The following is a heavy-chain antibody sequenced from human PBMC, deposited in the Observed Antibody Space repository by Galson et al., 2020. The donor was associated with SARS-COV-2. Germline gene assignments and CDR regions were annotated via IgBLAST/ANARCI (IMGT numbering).Heavy chain of an antibody. V-gene: IGHV4-38-2*01. J-gene: IGHJ2*01. CDR2: IYPSGST. CDR3: ARQGVNMIVLVTVPGWFFDL. D-gene: IGHD3-22*01. Sequence: SETLSLTCAVSGYSISTTNYWGWVRQPPGKGLEWIGSIYPSGSTYYNPSLKSRVTISLDTSRNQFSLTLHSVTAADTALDYCARQGVNMIVLVTVPGWFFDLWGRGTLVTVSS. CDR1: GYSISTTNY.